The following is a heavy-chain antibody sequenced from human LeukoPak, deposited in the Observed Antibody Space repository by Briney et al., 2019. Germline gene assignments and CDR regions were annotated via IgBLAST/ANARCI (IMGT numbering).Heavy chain of an antibody. J-gene: IGHJ4*02. CDR3: ARSWAWFGELSPFDY. V-gene: IGHV3-21*01. CDR1: GFTFSSYS. CDR2: ISSSSSYI. D-gene: IGHD3-10*01. Sequence: PGGSLRLSCAASGFTFSSYSMNWVRQAPGKGLEWVSSISSSSSYIYYADSVKGRFIISRDNAKNSLYLQMNSLRAEDTAVYYCARSWAWFGELSPFDYWGQGTLVTVSS.